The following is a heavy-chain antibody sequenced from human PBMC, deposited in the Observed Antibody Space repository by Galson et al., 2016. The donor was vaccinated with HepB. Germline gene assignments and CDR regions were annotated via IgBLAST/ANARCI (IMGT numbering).Heavy chain of an antibody. Sequence: SLRLSCAVSGFTFNFYWMSWVRQAPGKGLEWVANIKQDGSEKYYADSVKGRFTISRDNARNSLYLQMNSLRAEDTAVYYCAGGPPTRDGGGWYGMVFDTWGQGTLVTVSS. CDR3: AGGPPTRDGGGWYGMVFDT. CDR2: IKQDGSEK. CDR1: GFTFNFYW. D-gene: IGHD6-19*01. J-gene: IGHJ4*02. V-gene: IGHV3-7*01.